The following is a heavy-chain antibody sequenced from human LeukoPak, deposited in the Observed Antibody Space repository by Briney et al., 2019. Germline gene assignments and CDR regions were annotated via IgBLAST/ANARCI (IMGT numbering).Heavy chain of an antibody. Sequence: SGGSLRLSCAASGIIITSYWMSWVRQTPGKGLEWVSAISGSGGSTYYADSVKGRFTISRDNSKNTLYLQMNSLRAEDTAVYYCAKDRRELWGIYSSSRKGDYWGQGTLVTVSS. V-gene: IGHV3-23*01. CDR1: GIIITSYW. CDR3: AKDRRELWGIYSSSRKGDY. J-gene: IGHJ4*02. D-gene: IGHD6-13*01. CDR2: ISGSGGST.